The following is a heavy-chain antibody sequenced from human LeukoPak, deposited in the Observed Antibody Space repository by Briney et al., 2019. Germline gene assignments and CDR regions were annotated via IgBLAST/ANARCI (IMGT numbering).Heavy chain of an antibody. D-gene: IGHD3-10*01. CDR1: GFTFNNYA. Sequence: GGSLRLSCTASGFTFNNYAMTWVRQAPGKGLEWVANIKQDGSEKYYVDSVKGRFTISRDNAKNSLYLQMNSLRAEDTAVYYCAKLMVRGVYAFAIWGQGTMVTVSS. J-gene: IGHJ3*02. V-gene: IGHV3-7*01. CDR3: AKLMVRGVYAFAI. CDR2: IKQDGSEK.